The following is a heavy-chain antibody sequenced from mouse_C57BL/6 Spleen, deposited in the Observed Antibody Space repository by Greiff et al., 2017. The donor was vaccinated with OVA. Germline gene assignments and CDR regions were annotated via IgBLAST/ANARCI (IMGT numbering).Heavy chain of an antibody. D-gene: IGHD3-3*01. J-gene: IGHJ4*01. CDR1: GYAFSSSW. CDR3: ARWDSYIYAMDY. CDR2: IYPGDGDT. Sequence: QVHVKQSGPELVKPGASVKISCKASGYAFSSSWMNWVKQRPGKGLEWIGRIYPGDGDTNYNGKFKGKATLTADKSSSTAYMQLSSLTSEDSAVYFCARWDSYIYAMDYWGQGTSVTVSS. V-gene: IGHV1-82*01.